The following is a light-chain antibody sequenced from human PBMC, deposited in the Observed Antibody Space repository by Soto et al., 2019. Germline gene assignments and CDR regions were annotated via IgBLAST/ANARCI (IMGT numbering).Light chain of an antibody. CDR2: DVS. CDR1: SSDIVGYIH. V-gene: IGLV2-14*03. CDR3: SSYTNIGTYV. Sequence: QSALTQPASVSGSPGQSITISCIGTSSDIVGYIHVSWYQHHPGKAPKVMIYDVSNRPSGVSNRFFGSKSGNTASLTISGLQAEDEGDYYCSSYTNIGTYVFGTGTKLTVL. J-gene: IGLJ1*01.